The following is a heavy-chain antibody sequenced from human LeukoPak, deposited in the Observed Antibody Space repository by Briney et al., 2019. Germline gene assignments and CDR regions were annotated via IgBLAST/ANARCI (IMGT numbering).Heavy chain of an antibody. D-gene: IGHD6-13*01. J-gene: IGHJ6*02. CDR2: INHSGST. CDR3: ARTPSSSSWSPYYYYGMDV. Sequence: SETLSLTCAVYGGSFSGYYWSWIRQPPGKGLEWIGEINHSGSTNYNPSLKSRVTISVDTSKNQFSLKLSSVTAADTAVYYCARTPSSSSWSPYYYYGMDVWGQGTTVTVSS. V-gene: IGHV4-34*01. CDR1: GGSFSGYY.